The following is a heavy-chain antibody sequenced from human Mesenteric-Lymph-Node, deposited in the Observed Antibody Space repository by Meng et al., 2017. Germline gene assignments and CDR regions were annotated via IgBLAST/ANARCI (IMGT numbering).Heavy chain of an antibody. D-gene: IGHD4-23*01. J-gene: IGHJ4*02. CDR1: GFTFSSYA. Sequence: GESLKISCAASGFTFSSYAMHWVRQAPGKGLEWVAVISYDGSNKYYADSVKGRFAISRDNAKNSLYLQMNSLRAEDTAVYYCARVPHPYGGNSGVYYWGQGTLVTVSS. CDR2: ISYDGSNK. V-gene: IGHV3-30*09. CDR3: ARVPHPYGGNSGVYY.